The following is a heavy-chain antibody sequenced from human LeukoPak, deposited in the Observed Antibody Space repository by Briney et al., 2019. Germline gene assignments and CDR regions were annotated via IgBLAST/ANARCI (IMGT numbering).Heavy chain of an antibody. V-gene: IGHV3-23*01. Sequence: GGSLRLSCAASGFTFSSYAMSWVRQAPGKGLEWVSAISGSGGSTYYADSVKGRFTISRDNSKNTLYLQMNSLRAEDTAVYYCARVSRGTTAPFDYWGQGTLVTVSS. CDR1: GFTFSSYA. CDR3: ARVSRGTTAPFDY. J-gene: IGHJ4*02. CDR2: ISGSGGST. D-gene: IGHD1-26*01.